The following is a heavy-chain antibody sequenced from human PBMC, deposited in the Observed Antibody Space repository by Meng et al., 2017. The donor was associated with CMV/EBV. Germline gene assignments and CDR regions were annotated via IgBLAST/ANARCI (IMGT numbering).Heavy chain of an antibody. D-gene: IGHD2-2*01. Sequence: GSGYSLTSYWIGCVRQMPGKGLEWMGIIYPGDSDTRYSPSFQGPVTISADKSISTAYLQWSSLKASDTAMYYCARRLMPRRGWFDPWGQGTLVTVSS. CDR1: GYSLTSYW. CDR3: ARRLMPRRGWFDP. V-gene: IGHV5-51*01. J-gene: IGHJ5*02. CDR2: IYPGDSDT.